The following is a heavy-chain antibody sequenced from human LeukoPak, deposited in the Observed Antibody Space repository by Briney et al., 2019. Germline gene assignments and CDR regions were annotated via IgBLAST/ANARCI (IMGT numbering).Heavy chain of an antibody. CDR1: GFTFSSYW. CDR3: AKDIGGSYYYYYMDV. Sequence: PGGSLRLSCAASGFTFSSYWMSWVRQAPGKGLEWVANIKQDGSEKYYVDSVKGRFTISRDNAKNSLYLQMNSLRAEDTAVYYCAKDIGGSYYYYYMDVWGKGTTVTVSS. V-gene: IGHV3-7*01. J-gene: IGHJ6*03. CDR2: IKQDGSEK. D-gene: IGHD3-16*01.